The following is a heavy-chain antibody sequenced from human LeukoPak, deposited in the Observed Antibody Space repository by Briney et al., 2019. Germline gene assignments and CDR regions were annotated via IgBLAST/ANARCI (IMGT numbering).Heavy chain of an antibody. D-gene: IGHD3-16*02. CDR2: ISAYNGNT. CDR3: ARGPWGGDHQAFQRYYYGINV. CDR1: GYTFISYD. V-gene: IGHV1-18*01. Sequence: ASVKVSCKASGYTFISYDFSWVRQAPGHGLEWMGWISAYNGNTNYAQKLQGRVTMTTDTSTSTAYMELRSLRSDDTAVYYCARGPWGGDHQAFQRYYYGINVWGQGTTVTVSS. J-gene: IGHJ6*02.